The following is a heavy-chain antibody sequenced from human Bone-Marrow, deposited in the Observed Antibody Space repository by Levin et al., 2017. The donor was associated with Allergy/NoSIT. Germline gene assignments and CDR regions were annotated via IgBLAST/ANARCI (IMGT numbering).Heavy chain of an antibody. CDR1: GFTFDDYA. D-gene: IGHD2-15*01. V-gene: IGHV3-9*01. CDR2: ISWNSGSI. Sequence: GGSLRLSCAASGFTFDDYAMHWVRQAPGKGLEWVSGISWNSGSIGYADSVKGRFTISRDNAKNSLYLQMNSLRAEDTALYYCAKDICSGGSCYSFDYWGQGTLVTVSS. J-gene: IGHJ4*02. CDR3: AKDICSGGSCYSFDY.